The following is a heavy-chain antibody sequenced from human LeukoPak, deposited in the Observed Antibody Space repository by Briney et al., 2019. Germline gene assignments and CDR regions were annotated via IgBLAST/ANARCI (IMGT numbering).Heavy chain of an antibody. CDR1: GYTFTGYY. CDR2: INPNSVGT. V-gene: IGHV1-2*02. Sequence: ASVKVSCKASGYTFTGYYMHWVRPAPGQGLEWMGWINPNSVGTNYAQKFQGRVTMTRDTSISTAYMELSRLRPDDTAVYYCARANHSGYYPNWFDPWGQGTLVTVSS. CDR3: ARANHSGYYPNWFDP. J-gene: IGHJ5*02. D-gene: IGHD3-22*01.